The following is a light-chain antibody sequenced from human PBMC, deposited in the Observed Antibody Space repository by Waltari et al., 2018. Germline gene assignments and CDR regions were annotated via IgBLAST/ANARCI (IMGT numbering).Light chain of an antibody. CDR3: GTWDSSLSVGV. CDR2: DDD. CDR1: DSNVGNVH. J-gene: IGLJ1*01. V-gene: IGLV1-51*01. Sequence: QSVLTQPPSVSAAPGQKVTLSCSGIDSNVGNVHVPLYQQLPGRAPKLLIYDDDNRPSGIPDRFSGSKSGTSATLAITGLQTGDEADYFCGTWDSSLSVGVFGTGTKVTV.